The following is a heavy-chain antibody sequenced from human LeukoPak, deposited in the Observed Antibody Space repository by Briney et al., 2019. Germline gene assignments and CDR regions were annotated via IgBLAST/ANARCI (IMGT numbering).Heavy chain of an antibody. J-gene: IGHJ4*02. Sequence: SETLSLTCTVSGGSISSYYWSWIRQPPGKGLEWIGYIYYSGSNNYNPSLKSRVTISVDTSKNQFSLKLSSVTAADTAVYYCARVGNDYGDYVALYYWGQGTLVTVSS. D-gene: IGHD4-17*01. CDR2: IYYSGSN. V-gene: IGHV4-59*01. CDR3: ARVGNDYGDYVALYY. CDR1: GGSISSYY.